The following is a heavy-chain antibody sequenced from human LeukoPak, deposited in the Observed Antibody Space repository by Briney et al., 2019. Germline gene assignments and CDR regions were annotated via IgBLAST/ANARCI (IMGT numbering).Heavy chain of an antibody. CDR2: INHSGST. Sequence: PSETLSLTCAVYGGSFSGYYWSWIRQPPGKGLEWIGEINHSGSTNYNPSLKSRVTISVGTSKNQFSLKLSSVTAADTAVYYCATIPKYSSGWYSERGHFDYWGQGTLVTVSS. D-gene: IGHD6-19*01. CDR3: ATIPKYSSGWYSERGHFDY. J-gene: IGHJ4*02. CDR1: GGSFSGYY. V-gene: IGHV4-34*01.